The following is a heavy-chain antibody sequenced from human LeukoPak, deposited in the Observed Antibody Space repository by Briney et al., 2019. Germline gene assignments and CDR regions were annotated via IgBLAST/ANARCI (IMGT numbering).Heavy chain of an antibody. D-gene: IGHD4-17*01. J-gene: IGHJ3*02. CDR2: IKQDGSEK. V-gene: IGHV3-7*01. CDR3: AIPHYLNYGDYESNAFDI. Sequence: GSLRLSCAASGFTFSTYRMSWVRQAPGKGLEWVANIKQDGSEKHYVDSVKGRFTISRDNAKNSLYLQMSSLRAEDTAVYYCAIPHYLNYGDYESNAFDIWGQGTMVTVSS. CDR1: GFTFSTYR.